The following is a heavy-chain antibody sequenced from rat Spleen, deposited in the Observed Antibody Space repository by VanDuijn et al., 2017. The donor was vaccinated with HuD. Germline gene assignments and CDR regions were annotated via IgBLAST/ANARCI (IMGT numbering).Heavy chain of an antibody. CDR2: ISYDGGTT. J-gene: IGHJ4*01. D-gene: IGHD4-1*01. CDR1: RFTFSNYD. V-gene: IGHV5-20*01. Sequence: EVQLVESGGGLVQPGRSLKLSCAASRFTFSNYDMAWVRQAPKRGLEWVAYISYDGGTTYYRASVKGRFTISRDHAKSTLYLQMDSLRSEDTATYYCTTASGPYVMDAWGQGASVTVSS. CDR3: TTASGPYVMDA.